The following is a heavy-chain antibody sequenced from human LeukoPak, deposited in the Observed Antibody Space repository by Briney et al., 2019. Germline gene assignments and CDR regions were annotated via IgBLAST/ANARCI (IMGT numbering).Heavy chain of an antibody. CDR1: GFTFSSYE. D-gene: IGHD6-19*01. CDR3: ARDSKSSGWYGGFDY. V-gene: IGHV3-48*03. J-gene: IGHJ4*02. CDR2: ISSSGSTI. Sequence: GGSLILSCAASGFTFSSYEMNWVRQAPGKGLEWVSYISSSGSTIYYADSVKGRFTISRDNAKNSLYLQMNSLRAEDTAVYYCARDSKSSGWYGGFDYWGQGTLVTVSS.